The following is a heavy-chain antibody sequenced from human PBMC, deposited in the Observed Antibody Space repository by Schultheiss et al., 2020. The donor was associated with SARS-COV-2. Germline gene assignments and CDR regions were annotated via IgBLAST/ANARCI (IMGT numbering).Heavy chain of an antibody. CDR3: AHLARLVAGYYYYYGMDV. D-gene: IGHD6-19*01. J-gene: IGHJ6*02. Sequence: SGPTLVKPTQTLTLTCTFSGFSLSTSGVGVGWIRQPPGKALEWLALIYWDDDKQYSPPLESRLTITKDTSKNQVVLTMTNMDPVDTATYYCAHLARLVAGYYYYYGMDVWGQGTTVTVSS. CDR1: GFSLSTSGVG. V-gene: IGHV2-5*02. CDR2: IYWDDDK.